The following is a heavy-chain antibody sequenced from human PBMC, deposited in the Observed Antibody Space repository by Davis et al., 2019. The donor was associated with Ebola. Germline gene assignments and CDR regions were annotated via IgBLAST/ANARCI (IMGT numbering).Heavy chain of an antibody. CDR2: ISAYNGNT. Sequence: ASVKVSCKASGGTFSSYAISWVRQAPGQGLEWMGWISAYNGNTSYAQKLQGRVTMTTDTSTSTAYMELRSLRSDDTAVYYCAREGFLDLYYYMDVWGKGTTVTVSS. CDR1: GGTFSSYA. D-gene: IGHD3/OR15-3a*01. V-gene: IGHV1-18*01. CDR3: AREGFLDLYYYMDV. J-gene: IGHJ6*03.